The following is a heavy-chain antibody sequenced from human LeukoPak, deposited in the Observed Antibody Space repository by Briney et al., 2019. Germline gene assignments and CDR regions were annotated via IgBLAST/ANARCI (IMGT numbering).Heavy chain of an antibody. V-gene: IGHV4-59*05. D-gene: IGHD6-13*01. CDR3: ARPLRGAAAGPDFDY. J-gene: IGHJ4*02. Sequence: PSETLSLTCTVSGGFIIGYWWSWIRQPPGKGLEWIGSIYYSGSTYYNPSLKSRVTISVDTSKNQFSLKLSSVTAADTAVYYCARPLRGAAAGPDFDYWGQGTLVTVSS. CDR1: GGFIIGYW. CDR2: IYYSGST.